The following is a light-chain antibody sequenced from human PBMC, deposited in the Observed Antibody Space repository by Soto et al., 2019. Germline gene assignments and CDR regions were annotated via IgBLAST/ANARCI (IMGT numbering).Light chain of an antibody. CDR1: QSINNW. V-gene: IGKV1-5*03. CDR3: HQYNGYPWT. J-gene: IGKJ1*01. CDR2: KAS. Sequence: DIQMTQSPSTLSASVGDRVTITCRASQSINNWLAWYQEKPGKAPKLLIYKASTLESGAPSRFSGSGSWTEFTLTITSLQPDDVATYYGHQYNGYPWTFGQGTKVEIK.